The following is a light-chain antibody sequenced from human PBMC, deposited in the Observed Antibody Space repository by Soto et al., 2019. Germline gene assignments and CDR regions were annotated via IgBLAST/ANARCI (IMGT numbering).Light chain of an antibody. V-gene: IGLV2-11*01. CDR2: DVN. CDR3: CSYAGSNTFV. J-gene: IGLJ2*01. Sequence: QSALTQPRSVSGSPGQSVTISCTGTSSDVGAYNYVSWYQQHPGKAPKLIIYDVNKRPSGVPDRFPGSKSGNTASLTISGLQAEDEADYYCCSYAGSNTFVFGGGTKLTVL. CDR1: SSDVGAYNY.